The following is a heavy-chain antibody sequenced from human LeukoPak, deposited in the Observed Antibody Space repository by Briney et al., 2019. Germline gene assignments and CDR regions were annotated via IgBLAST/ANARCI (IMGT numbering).Heavy chain of an antibody. CDR3: LMWFGDFFPVHDGFDI. D-gene: IGHD3-10*01. V-gene: IGHV4-39*07. CDR1: GGSMSGIISS. J-gene: IGHJ3*02. Sequence: SEPLSLTCSVSGGSMSGIISSWGWIRQPPGKGLEWIATISNSGNTSYNPSLKSRVTISMHMSKNQFSLKVNSVTAADTAVYYCLMWFGDFFPVHDGFDIWGQGTVVTVSS. CDR2: ISNSGNT.